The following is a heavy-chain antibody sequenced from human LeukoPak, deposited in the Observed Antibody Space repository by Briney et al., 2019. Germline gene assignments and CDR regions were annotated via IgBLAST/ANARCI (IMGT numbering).Heavy chain of an antibody. CDR1: GFTFSDYY. Sequence: PGGSLRLSCAASGFTFSDYYMSWIRQAPGKGLEWVSYISSSGSTIYYADSVKGRFTISRDNAKNSLYLQMNSLRAEDTAVYYCARDQAGISIVGAYDAFDIWGQGTMVTVSS. V-gene: IGHV3-11*04. CDR2: ISSSGSTI. D-gene: IGHD1-26*01. CDR3: ARDQAGISIVGAYDAFDI. J-gene: IGHJ3*02.